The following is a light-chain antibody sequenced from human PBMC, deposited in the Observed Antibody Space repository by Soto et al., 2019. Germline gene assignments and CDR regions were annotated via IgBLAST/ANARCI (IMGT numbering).Light chain of an antibody. CDR3: QQRTNWPLT. CDR1: QSVGSY. CDR2: DAS. Sequence: EIVLTQSPATLSLSPGESATLSCRASQSVGSYLAWYQQRPGQAPRLLIYDASSRATGIPARVSGSGSGTDFTLTISSLEPEDFAAYYCQQRTNWPLTFGGGTKVQIK. J-gene: IGKJ4*01. V-gene: IGKV3-11*01.